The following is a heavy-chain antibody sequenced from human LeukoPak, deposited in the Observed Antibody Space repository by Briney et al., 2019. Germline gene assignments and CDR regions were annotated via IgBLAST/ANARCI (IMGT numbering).Heavy chain of an antibody. CDR2: IDPRSSYM. D-gene: IGHD1-26*01. V-gene: IGHV3-21*04. Sequence: GGSLRLSCSASGFSFSTYTMNWVRQAPGKGLEWVSSIDPRSSYMYYADSVKGRCTISRDNAQNSLYLQLNSLRAEDTAVYYCAKARLYYSGSYPADYWGQGTLVTVSS. CDR1: GFSFSTYT. J-gene: IGHJ4*02. CDR3: AKARLYYSGSYPADY.